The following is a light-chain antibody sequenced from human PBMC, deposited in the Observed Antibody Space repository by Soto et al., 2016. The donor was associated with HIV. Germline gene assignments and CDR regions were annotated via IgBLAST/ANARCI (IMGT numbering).Light chain of an antibody. J-gene: IGLJ2*01. Sequence: SYELTQAPSVSVAPGKTARISCGGINIGSKSVQWYQQQPGQAPVLVVYDDSDRPSGIPERFSGSNSGNTATLTISRVEAGDGADYYCQVWDSSSDHVVFGGGTKLTVL. CDR1: NIGSKS. V-gene: IGLV3-21*03. CDR2: DDS. CDR3: QVWDSSSDHVV.